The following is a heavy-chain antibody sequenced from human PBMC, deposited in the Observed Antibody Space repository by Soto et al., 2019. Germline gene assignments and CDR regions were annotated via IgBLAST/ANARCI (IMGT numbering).Heavy chain of an antibody. CDR3: ARHHDFWSGYYYYYYGMDV. CDR1: GGSIVSSSYY. J-gene: IGHJ6*02. Sequence: PSETLSLTCTVSGGSIVSSSYYWGWIRQPPGKGLEWIANIYYSGSTHYNPSLKSRVTISVGTSKDQFSLKLSSVTAADTAVYYCARHHDFWSGYYYYYYGMDVWGQGTTVTVSS. CDR2: IYYSGST. V-gene: IGHV4-39*01. D-gene: IGHD3-3*01.